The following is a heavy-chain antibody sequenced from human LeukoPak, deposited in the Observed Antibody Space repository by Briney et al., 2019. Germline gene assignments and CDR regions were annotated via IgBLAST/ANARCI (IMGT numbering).Heavy chain of an antibody. Sequence: GGSLRLSCVASGFTFSTYTFQWVRRDPGRGREGLAVISYDGSSKFYADSVKGRFTISRDNFKNTLYLQMNSLRVADTALYYCARRMPGRSGFLDYWGQGTLVTVSS. V-gene: IGHV3-30*04. CDR2: ISYDGSSK. CDR1: GFTFSTYT. D-gene: IGHD3-3*01. J-gene: IGHJ4*02. CDR3: ARRMPGRSGFLDY.